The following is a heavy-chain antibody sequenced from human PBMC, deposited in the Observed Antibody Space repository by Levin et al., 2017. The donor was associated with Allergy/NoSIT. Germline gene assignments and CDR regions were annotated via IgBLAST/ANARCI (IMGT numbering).Heavy chain of an antibody. J-gene: IGHJ5*02. CDR1: GYTFTGYY. V-gene: IGHV1-2*02. CDR2: INPNSGGT. Sequence: ASVKVSCKASGYTFTGYYMHWVRQAPGQGLEWMGWINPNSGGTNYAQKFQGRVTMTRDTSISTAYMELSRLRSDDTAVYYCARDRGGTTNWFDPWGQGTLVTVSS. CDR3: ARDRGGTTNWFDP. D-gene: IGHD3-10*01.